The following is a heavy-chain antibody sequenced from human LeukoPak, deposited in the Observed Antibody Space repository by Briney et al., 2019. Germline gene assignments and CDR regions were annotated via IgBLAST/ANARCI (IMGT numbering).Heavy chain of an antibody. CDR1: GFTFNRYW. J-gene: IGHJ3*02. Sequence: GGSLRLSCAASGFTFNRYWMSWVRQAPGKGLEWVANIKQDGSEKYYVDSVKGRFTISRDNAKNSLYLQMNSLRAEDTAVYYCARDSVEYYYDSSGYYYGAFDIWGQGTMVTVSS. CDR2: IKQDGSEK. CDR3: ARDSVEYYYDSSGYYYGAFDI. D-gene: IGHD3-22*01. V-gene: IGHV3-7*01.